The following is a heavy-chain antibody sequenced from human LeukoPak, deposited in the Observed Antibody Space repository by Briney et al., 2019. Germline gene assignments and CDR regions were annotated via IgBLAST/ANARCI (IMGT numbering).Heavy chain of an antibody. V-gene: IGHV3-23*01. J-gene: IGHJ4*02. CDR1: GFTFSSYA. CDR2: ISGSGGST. Sequence: GGSLRLSCAASGFTFSSYAMSWVRQAPGKGLEWVSAISGSGGSTYYADSVKGRFTISRDNSKNTLYLQMNSLRAEDTAVYYCARDLLYCGGDCYTPSYWGQGTLVTVSS. D-gene: IGHD2-21*02. CDR3: ARDLLYCGGDCYTPSY.